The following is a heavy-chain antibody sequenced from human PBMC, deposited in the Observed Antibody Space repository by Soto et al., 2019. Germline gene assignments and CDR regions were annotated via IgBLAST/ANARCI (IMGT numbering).Heavy chain of an antibody. Sequence: HPGGSLRLSCAASGFTFSSYGMHWVRQAPGKGLEWVAVIWYDGSNKYYADSVKGRFTISRDNSKNTLYLQMNSLRAEDTAVYYCARDFHVKGYYDSSGYYAPWGQGTLVTVSS. D-gene: IGHD3-22*01. V-gene: IGHV3-33*01. J-gene: IGHJ5*02. CDR2: IWYDGSNK. CDR1: GFTFSSYG. CDR3: ARDFHVKGYYDSSGYYAP.